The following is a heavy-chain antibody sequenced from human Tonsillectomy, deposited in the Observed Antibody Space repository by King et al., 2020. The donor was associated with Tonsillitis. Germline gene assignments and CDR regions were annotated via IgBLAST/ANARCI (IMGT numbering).Heavy chain of an antibody. CDR3: ARVGLLFGFDP. J-gene: IGHJ5*02. Sequence: QLQESASRLVKPSQTLSLTCAVSGGSISSCGYSWSWIRQPPGKGLEYIGYISHSGSTNYNPSLKSRVTNSADRSKNQFSLTLSSVTAADTAVYYCARVGLLFGFDPWGQGTLVTVSS. CDR2: ISHSGST. CDR1: GGSISSCGYS. D-gene: IGHD3/OR15-3a*01. V-gene: IGHV4-30-2*01.